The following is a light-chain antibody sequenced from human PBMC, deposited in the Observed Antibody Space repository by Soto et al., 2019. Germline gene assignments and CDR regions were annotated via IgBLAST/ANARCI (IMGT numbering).Light chain of an antibody. V-gene: IGKV3-20*01. J-gene: IGKJ3*01. CDR1: QAVRNNY. CDR2: DAS. Sequence: EFVLTQSPGTLSLSPGGRATLSCRASQAVRNNYLAWYQRKPGQAPRLLIYDASIRATGIPDRFSGGGSGRDFTLTVRSLEPEDFTAYYCQQFSRCPRTVGGGTKVDSK. CDR3: QQFSRCPRT.